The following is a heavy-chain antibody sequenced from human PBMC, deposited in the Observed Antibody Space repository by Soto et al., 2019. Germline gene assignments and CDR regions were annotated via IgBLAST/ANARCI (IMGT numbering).Heavy chain of an antibody. V-gene: IGHV1-69*13. CDR2: IIPMFPTA. Sequence: SVKVSCKASGGTFSNHAISWVRQAPGQGLEWVGGIIPMFPTADYAQRFQGRVTITADDSTTTVYMELSGLRSEDTAMYYCARDDATYCGGDCYRYFYYGMDVWAQGTKVTVSS. CDR3: ARDDATYCGGDCYRYFYYGMDV. CDR1: GGTFSNHA. J-gene: IGHJ6*02. D-gene: IGHD2-21*02.